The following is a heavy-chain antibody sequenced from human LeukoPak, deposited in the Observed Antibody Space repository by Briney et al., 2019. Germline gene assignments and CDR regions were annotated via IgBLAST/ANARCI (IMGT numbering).Heavy chain of an antibody. CDR2: IRYDGSNK. CDR1: GFTFSSYG. D-gene: IGHD3-22*01. CDR3: AKDSYDLYYFDY. Sequence: GGSLRLSCAASGFTFSSYGMHWVRQAPGKGLEWVAFIRYDGSNKYYADSVKGRFTISRDNSKNTLYLQMNSLRDEDTAVYYCAKDSYDLYYFDYWGQGTLVTVSS. J-gene: IGHJ4*02. V-gene: IGHV3-30*02.